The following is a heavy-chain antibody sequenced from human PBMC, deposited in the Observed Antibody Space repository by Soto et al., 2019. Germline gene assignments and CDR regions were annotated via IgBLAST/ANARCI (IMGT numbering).Heavy chain of an antibody. V-gene: IGHV1-8*01. Sequence: QVQMVPSWAAVNKPGASVNVSCKASVYTFNSYDINWLRLSTGQGLEWMGWMNPNSGNTGYAQKCQGRVTITRNTSISTAYMELIILRFEDTAVYYGARDRSSGLLDYWGQGTLVTVSS. CDR2: MNPNSGNT. CDR1: VYTFNSYD. D-gene: IGHD6-19*01. CDR3: ARDRSSGLLDY. J-gene: IGHJ4*02.